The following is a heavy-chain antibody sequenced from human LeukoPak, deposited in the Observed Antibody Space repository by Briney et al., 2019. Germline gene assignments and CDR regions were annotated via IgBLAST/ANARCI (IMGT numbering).Heavy chain of an antibody. CDR1: GYTFTGYY. Sequence: ASVKVSCKASGYTFTGYYMHWVRLAPGQGLEWMGWINPNSGGTNYAQKFQGRVTMTRDTSISTAYMELSRLRSDDTAVYYCARDPGDWAYYFDYWGQGTLVTVSS. V-gene: IGHV1-2*02. J-gene: IGHJ4*02. D-gene: IGHD3/OR15-3a*01. CDR2: INPNSGGT. CDR3: ARDPGDWAYYFDY.